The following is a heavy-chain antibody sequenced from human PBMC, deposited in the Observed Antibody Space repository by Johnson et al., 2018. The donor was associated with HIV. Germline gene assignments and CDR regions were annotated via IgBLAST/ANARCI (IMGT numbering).Heavy chain of an antibody. J-gene: IGHJ3*02. D-gene: IGHD5-24*01. CDR3: ARDEPYNLNAFDI. V-gene: IGHV3-30-3*01. Sequence: QVQLVESGGGVVQPGRSLRLSCAASGFTFSSYAMHWVRQAPGKGLEWVAVISYDGSNKYYADSVKARFTISRDNSKNTLYLQMNSLRAEDTAVYYCARDEPYNLNAFDIWGQGTMVTVSS. CDR1: GFTFSSYA. CDR2: ISYDGSNK.